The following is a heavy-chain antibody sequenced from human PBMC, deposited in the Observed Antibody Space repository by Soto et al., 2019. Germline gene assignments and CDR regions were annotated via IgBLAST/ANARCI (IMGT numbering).Heavy chain of an antibody. Sequence: PTETLSLTCTVSGGSISSSRYYWGWIRQPPGKGLEWIGTIYYTWSAYYNPSLKSRVTISVDTSRKQFSLKLNSVTAADTAVYYCLSYYGDYKNYFDYCGQGYLVPVSS. D-gene: IGHD4-17*01. CDR1: GGSISSSRYY. CDR2: IYYTWSA. CDR3: LSYYGDYKNYFDY. V-gene: IGHV4-39*01. J-gene: IGHJ4*02.